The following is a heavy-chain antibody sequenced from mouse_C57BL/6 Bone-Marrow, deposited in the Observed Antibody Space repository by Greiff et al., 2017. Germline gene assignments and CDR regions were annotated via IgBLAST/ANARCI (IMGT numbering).Heavy chain of an antibody. CDR3: TRDYYGSRVYYYAMDY. Sequence: VQVVESGAELVRPGASVTLSCKASGYTFTDYEMHWVKQTPVHGLEWIGAIDPETGGTAYNQKFKGKAILTADKSSSTAYMELRSLTSEDSAVYYCTRDYYGSRVYYYAMDYWGQGTSVTVSS. D-gene: IGHD1-1*01. J-gene: IGHJ4*01. V-gene: IGHV1-15*01. CDR2: IDPETGGT. CDR1: GYTFTDYE.